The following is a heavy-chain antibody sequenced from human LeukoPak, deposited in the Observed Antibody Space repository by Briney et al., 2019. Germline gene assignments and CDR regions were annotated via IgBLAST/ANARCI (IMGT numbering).Heavy chain of an antibody. CDR3: ARRFSYDISGYYGDGFDF. V-gene: IGHV3-48*03. CDR2: ISSSGSTI. Sequence: GGSLRLSCAASGFTFSSYEMNWVRQAPGKGLEWVSYISSSGSTIYYADSVKGRFTISRDNAKNSLYLQVNSLRAEDTAVYYCARRFSYDISGYYGDGFDFWGQGTMVTVSS. J-gene: IGHJ3*01. D-gene: IGHD3-22*01. CDR1: GFTFSSYE.